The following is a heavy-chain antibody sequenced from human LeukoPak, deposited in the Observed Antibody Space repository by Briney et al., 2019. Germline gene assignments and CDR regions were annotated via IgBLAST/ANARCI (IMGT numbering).Heavy chain of an antibody. J-gene: IGHJ5*02. D-gene: IGHD2-8*01. Sequence: PGGSLRLSCAASGFTFSRYWMSWVRQAPGKGLEWVANIKQDGSEKYYVDSVKGRFTISRDNAKNSLYLQMNSLRAEDTAVYYCAREEGYCTNGVCYYWFDPWGQGALVTVSS. V-gene: IGHV3-7*05. CDR1: GFTFSRYW. CDR3: AREEGYCTNGVCYYWFDP. CDR2: IKQDGSEK.